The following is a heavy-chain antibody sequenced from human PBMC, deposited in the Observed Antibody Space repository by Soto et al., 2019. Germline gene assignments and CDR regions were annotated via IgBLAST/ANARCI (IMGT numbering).Heavy chain of an antibody. CDR1: GFTFDDYA. V-gene: IGHV3-9*01. CDR3: AKDLSICSGDSCHSFSFDY. Sequence: EVQLVESGGALVQPGRSLRLSCAASGFTFDDYAMHWVRQAPGKGLEWVSGISWNSGSIAYADSVKGRFTISRDNAKNSLYLQMNSLRAEDTALYYCAKDLSICSGDSCHSFSFDYWGQGTLVTVSS. CDR2: ISWNSGSI. J-gene: IGHJ4*02. D-gene: IGHD2-15*01.